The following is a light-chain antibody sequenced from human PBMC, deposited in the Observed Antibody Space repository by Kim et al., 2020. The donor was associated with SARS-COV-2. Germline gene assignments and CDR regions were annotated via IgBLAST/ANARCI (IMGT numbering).Light chain of an antibody. Sequence: GQMVTISCSGSTSNSESNAVNWYQQFPGTAPKLLIHSNDQRPSGVPDRFSGSKSGTSGSLAISGLQSEDEADYYCAAWDDNLKGVLFGGGTKLTVL. J-gene: IGLJ2*01. CDR1: TSNSESNA. V-gene: IGLV1-44*01. CDR3: AAWDDNLKGVL. CDR2: SND.